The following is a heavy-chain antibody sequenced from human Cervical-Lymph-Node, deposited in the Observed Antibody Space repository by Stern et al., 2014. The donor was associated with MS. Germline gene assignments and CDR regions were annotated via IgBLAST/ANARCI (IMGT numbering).Heavy chain of an antibody. J-gene: IGHJ4*02. D-gene: IGHD2-8*01. CDR1: GFTFSSHV. CDR3: VREDGDFDY. Sequence: VQLVESGGGVVQPGGSLRLSCAASGFTFSSHVMHWVRQAPGKGLECAAVIWNDENNNGYADSVKGRFTISRDNSNSTLSLQMNSLRAEDTAVYYCVREDGDFDYWGQGTLVTVSS. V-gene: IGHV3-30-3*01. CDR2: IWNDENNN.